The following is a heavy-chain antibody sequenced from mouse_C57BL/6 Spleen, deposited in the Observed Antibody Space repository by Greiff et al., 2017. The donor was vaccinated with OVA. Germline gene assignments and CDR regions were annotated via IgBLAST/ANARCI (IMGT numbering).Heavy chain of an antibody. D-gene: IGHD2-4*01. Sequence: QVQLQQSGPELVKPGASVKISCKASGYAFSSSWMNWVKQRPGKGLEWIGRIYPGDGDTNYNGKFKGKATLTADKSSSTAYMQLSSLTSEDSAVYFCARLGYDYGWYFDVWGTGTTVTVSS. CDR2: IYPGDGDT. CDR1: GYAFSSSW. CDR3: ARLGYDYGWYFDV. V-gene: IGHV1-82*01. J-gene: IGHJ1*03.